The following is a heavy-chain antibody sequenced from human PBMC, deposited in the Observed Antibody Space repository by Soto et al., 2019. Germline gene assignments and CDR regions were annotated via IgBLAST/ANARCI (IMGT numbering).Heavy chain of an antibody. CDR3: ARDLIYAGYYYYMDF. CDR2: INYKSHI. Sequence: EVQLVESGGGLVKPGGSLRLSCAASGFTFSSYSMNWFRQAPGKGLEWVSSINYKSHIDYADSVKGRFTISRDNAKNSLYLQMNSLRAEDTAVYFCARDLIYAGYYYYMDFWGIGTTVTVSS. V-gene: IGHV3-21*01. J-gene: IGHJ6*03. CDR1: GFTFSSYS. D-gene: IGHD2-21*01.